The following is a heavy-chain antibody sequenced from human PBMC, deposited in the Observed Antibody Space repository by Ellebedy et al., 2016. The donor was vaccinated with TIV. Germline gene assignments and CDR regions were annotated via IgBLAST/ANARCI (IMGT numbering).Heavy chain of an antibody. J-gene: IGHJ4*02. D-gene: IGHD2-21*02. Sequence: GESLKISXKGSGYSFTSYWIGWVRQMPGKGLEWMGIIYPGDSDTRYSPSFQGQVTISADKSISTAYLQWSSLKASDTAMYYCARRPPSYCGGDCYYFDYWGQGTLVTVSS. V-gene: IGHV5-51*01. CDR2: IYPGDSDT. CDR3: ARRPPSYCGGDCYYFDY. CDR1: GYSFTSYW.